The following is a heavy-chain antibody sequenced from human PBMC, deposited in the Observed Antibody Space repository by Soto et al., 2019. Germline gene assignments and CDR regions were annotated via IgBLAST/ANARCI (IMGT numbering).Heavy chain of an antibody. V-gene: IGHV1-46*01. CDR3: ARVMVEDYYDSSNLYNDY. D-gene: IGHD3-22*01. J-gene: IGHJ4*02. CDR2: INPSGGST. Sequence: GASVKVSCKASGYTFTSYYMHWVRQAPGQGLEWMGKINPSGGSTSYAQKFQGRVTMTRDTSTSTVYMELSSLRSEDTAMFYFARVMVEDYYDSSNLYNDYWGQGTLVTVSS. CDR1: GYTFTSYY.